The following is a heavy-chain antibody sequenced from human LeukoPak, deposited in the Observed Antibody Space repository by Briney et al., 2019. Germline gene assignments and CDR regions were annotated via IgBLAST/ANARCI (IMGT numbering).Heavy chain of an antibody. J-gene: IGHJ4*02. CDR3: ARGPGYSSSRRRCRGLPSECLKLYYFDY. CDR2: INHSGST. V-gene: IGHV4-34*01. D-gene: IGHD6-13*01. Sequence: NSSETLSLTCAVYGGSFSGYYWSWIRQPPGKGLEWIGEINHSGSTNYNPSLKSRVTISVDTSKNQFSLKLSSVTAADTAVYYCARGPGYSSSRRRCRGLPSECLKLYYFDYWGQGTLVTVSS. CDR1: GGSFSGYY.